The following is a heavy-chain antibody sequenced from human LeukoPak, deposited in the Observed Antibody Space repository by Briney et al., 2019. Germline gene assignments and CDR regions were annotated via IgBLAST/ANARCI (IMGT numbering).Heavy chain of an antibody. Sequence: PSETLSLTCTVSGGSISGSSYYWGWIRQPPGKGLEWIGTIYYTGSTYYNPSLKSRVTISVDTSKNQFSLKLSSVTAADTAVYYCARGGLTYYYDSSGYLFDYWGQGTLVTVSS. CDR2: IYYTGST. V-gene: IGHV4-39*07. CDR1: GGSISGSSYY. J-gene: IGHJ4*02. D-gene: IGHD3-22*01. CDR3: ARGGLTYYYDSSGYLFDY.